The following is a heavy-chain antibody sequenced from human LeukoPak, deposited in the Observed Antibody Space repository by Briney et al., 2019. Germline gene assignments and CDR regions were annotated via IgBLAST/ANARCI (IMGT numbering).Heavy chain of an antibody. D-gene: IGHD6-19*01. CDR2: IIPIFGTA. V-gene: IGHV1-69*13. CDR1: GGTFSSYA. CDR3: ARDGQQWPWSPLAY. J-gene: IGHJ4*02. Sequence: ASVKVSCKASGGTFSSYAISWVRQAPGQGLEWMGGIIPIFGTANYAQKFQGRVTITADESTSTAYMELSSLRSEDTAVYYCARDGQQWPWSPLAYWGQGTLVTVSS.